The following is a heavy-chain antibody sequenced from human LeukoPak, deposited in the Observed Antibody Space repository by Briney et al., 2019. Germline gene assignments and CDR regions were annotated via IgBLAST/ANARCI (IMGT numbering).Heavy chain of an antibody. Sequence: GGSLRLSCATSGFTFSSYSMNWVRQAPGKGLDWVSYISSSSSTIYYADSVKGRFTISRDNAKNSLYLQMNSLRAEDTAVYYCARDRLEPPRVYYFDYWGQGTLVTVSS. V-gene: IGHV3-48*01. CDR2: ISSSSSTI. D-gene: IGHD1-1*01. J-gene: IGHJ4*02. CDR3: ARDRLEPPRVYYFDY. CDR1: GFTFSSYS.